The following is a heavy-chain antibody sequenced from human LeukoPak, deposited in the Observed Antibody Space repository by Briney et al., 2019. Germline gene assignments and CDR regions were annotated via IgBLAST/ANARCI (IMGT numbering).Heavy chain of an antibody. D-gene: IGHD6-6*01. Sequence: PGGSLRLSCAASGITFSSYSMSWVRQAPGKGLECVANIKQDGSEKYYVDSVKGRFTISRDNAKNSLYLQMNSLRAEDTAVYYCAKWGIAARIDAFDIWGQGTMVTVSS. CDR1: GITFSSYS. CDR3: AKWGIAARIDAFDI. J-gene: IGHJ3*02. CDR2: IKQDGSEK. V-gene: IGHV3-7*01.